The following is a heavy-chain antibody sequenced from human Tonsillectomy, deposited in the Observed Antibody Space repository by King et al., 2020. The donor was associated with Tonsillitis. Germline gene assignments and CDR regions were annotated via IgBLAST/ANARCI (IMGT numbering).Heavy chain of an antibody. CDR2: IYSGGSTT. V-gene: IGHV3-23*03. J-gene: IGHJ4*02. Sequence: VQLVESGGGLVQPGGSLRLSCAASGFTFSNYAMSWVRQAPGKGLEWVSVIYSGGSTTYYADSVKGRFTTSRDNSKNMLYLQMNSLRAEDTAVYYCAKDLFGVGDYGDNNPHWGQGTLVTVSS. CDR1: GFTFSNYA. D-gene: IGHD4-17*01. CDR3: AKDLFGVGDYGDNNPH.